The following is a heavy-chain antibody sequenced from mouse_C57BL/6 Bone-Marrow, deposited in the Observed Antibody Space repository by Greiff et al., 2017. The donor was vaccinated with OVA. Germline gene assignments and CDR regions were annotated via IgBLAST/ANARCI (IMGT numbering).Heavy chain of an antibody. CDR2: ISSGSSTI. CDR1: GFTFSDYG. V-gene: IGHV5-17*01. Sequence: DVMLVESGGGLVKPGGSLKLSCAASGFTFSDYGMHWVRQAPEKGLEWVACISSGSSTIYYADTVKGRFTISRDNAKNTLFLQMTSLRSEDTAMYYCARSLLRYSPFAYWGQGTLVTVSA. J-gene: IGHJ3*01. D-gene: IGHD1-1*01. CDR3: ARSLLRYSPFAY.